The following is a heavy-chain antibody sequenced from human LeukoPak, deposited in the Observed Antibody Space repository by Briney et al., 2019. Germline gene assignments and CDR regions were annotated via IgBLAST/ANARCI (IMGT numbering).Heavy chain of an antibody. V-gene: IGHV3-30-3*01. CDR1: GFSFSGYW. Sequence: PGGSLRLSCAASGFSFSGYWMTWVRQAPGKGLEWVAVISADGNNEHYADSAKGRFILSRDNAKSTAYLQMNSLRSEDTAVYYCARNDPDSSEDWGQGTLVTVSS. D-gene: IGHD3-22*01. J-gene: IGHJ4*02. CDR2: ISADGNNE. CDR3: ARNDPDSSED.